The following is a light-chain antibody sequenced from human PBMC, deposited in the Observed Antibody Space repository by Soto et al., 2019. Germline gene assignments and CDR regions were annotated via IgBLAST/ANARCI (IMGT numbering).Light chain of an antibody. V-gene: IGKV1-5*03. CDR3: QQYDSPIT. Sequence: DIQMTQSPSTLSASIGDRVTITCRASQSIGSELAWYQQKPGKAPKLLIYKASTLKSGVPSRFSGSGSGTEFTLTISSLQPDDFATYYCQQYDSPITFGQGTRLEIK. CDR2: KAS. J-gene: IGKJ5*01. CDR1: QSIGSE.